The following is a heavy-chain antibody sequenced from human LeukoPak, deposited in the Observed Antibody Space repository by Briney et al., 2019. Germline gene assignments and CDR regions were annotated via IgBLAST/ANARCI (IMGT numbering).Heavy chain of an antibody. Sequence: GGSLRLSCTASGFTFTTYWMSWVRQAPGKGLEWVANIKPDGGEKYYVDSVKGRFTISRDNAKNSVYLQMNSLRAEDTAVYYCGREDCDATSCYWGIIHWGQGTPVTVSS. J-gene: IGHJ4*02. CDR1: GFTFTTYW. CDR3: GREDCDATSCYWGIIH. V-gene: IGHV3-7*01. D-gene: IGHD2-2*01. CDR2: IKPDGGEK.